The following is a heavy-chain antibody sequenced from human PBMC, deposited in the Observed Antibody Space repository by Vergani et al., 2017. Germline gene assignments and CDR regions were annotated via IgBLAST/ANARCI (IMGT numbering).Heavy chain of an antibody. CDR2: IKQDGSEK. Sequence: EVQLVESGGGLVQPGGSLRLSCAASGFTFSSYWMSWVRQAPGKGLEWVANIKQDGSEKYYVDSVKGRFTISRDNAKNSLYLQMSSLRAEDTAVYYCARDSRVRYCSSTSCYEIDYWGQGTLVTVSS. D-gene: IGHD2-2*01. CDR3: ARDSRVRYCSSTSCYEIDY. V-gene: IGHV3-7*01. CDR1: GFTFSSYW. J-gene: IGHJ4*02.